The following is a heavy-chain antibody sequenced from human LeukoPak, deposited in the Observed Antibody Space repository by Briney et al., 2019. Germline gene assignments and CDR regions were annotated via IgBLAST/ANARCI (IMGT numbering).Heavy chain of an antibody. V-gene: IGHV1-8*01. J-gene: IGHJ4*02. CDR1: GYTFTSYD. CDR3: ARMAGYSYGFDY. D-gene: IGHD5-18*01. Sequence: ASVKVSCKASGYTFTSYDINWVRQATGQGLEWMGWMNPNSGNTGYAQKFQGRVTMTRNTSISTAYMELSSLRSEDTAVYYCARMAGYSYGFDYWGQGTLVTVSS. CDR2: MNPNSGNT.